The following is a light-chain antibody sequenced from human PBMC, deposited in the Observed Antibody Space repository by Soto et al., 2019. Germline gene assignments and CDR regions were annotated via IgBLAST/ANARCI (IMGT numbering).Light chain of an antibody. J-gene: IGKJ5*01. CDR3: QQYNSYSIT. V-gene: IGKV1-5*03. CDR2: KAS. Sequence: DIQMTQSPSSLSASVGDEVTITCRASQTIMTYLNWYQLKPGKAPKLLIYKASSLESGVPSRFSGSGSGTEFTLTISSLQPDDFATYYCQQYNSYSITFGQGTRLEIK. CDR1: QTIMTY.